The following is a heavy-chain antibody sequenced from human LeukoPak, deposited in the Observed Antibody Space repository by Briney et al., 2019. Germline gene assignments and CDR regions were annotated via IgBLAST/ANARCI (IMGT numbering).Heavy chain of an antibody. Sequence: GGSLRLSCAASGFTFSSYAMSWVRQAPGKGLEWVSAISGSGGSTYYADSVKGRFTISRDNSKNTLYLQMNSLRAEDTAVYYCAKGAIRSNSYLGGYYYYYYYMDVWGRGTTVTVSS. V-gene: IGHV3-23*01. CDR3: AKGAIRSNSYLGGYYYYYYYMDV. D-gene: IGHD4-11*01. J-gene: IGHJ6*03. CDR2: ISGSGGST. CDR1: GFTFSSYA.